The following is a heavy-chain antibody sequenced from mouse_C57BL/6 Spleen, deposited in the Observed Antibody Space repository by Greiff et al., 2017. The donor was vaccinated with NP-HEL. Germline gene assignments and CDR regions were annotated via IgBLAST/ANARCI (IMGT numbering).Heavy chain of an antibody. CDR2: IDPENGDT. CDR1: GFNIKDDY. Sequence: EVKLVESGAELVRPGASVKLSCTASGFNIKDDYMHWVKQRPEQGLEWIGLIDPENGDTEYASKFQGQATITADTSANTADLHLSSLTSEDTAVYYCTTGLRRWYFDVWGTGTTVTVSS. D-gene: IGHD2-4*01. J-gene: IGHJ1*03. CDR3: TTGLRRWYFDV. V-gene: IGHV14-4*01.